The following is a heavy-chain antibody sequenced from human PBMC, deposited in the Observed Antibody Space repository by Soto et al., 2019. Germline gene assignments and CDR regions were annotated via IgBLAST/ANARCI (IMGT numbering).Heavy chain of an antibody. CDR1: GFTFSSYG. Sequence: PGGSLRLSCAASGFTFSSYGMHWVRQAPGKGLEWVAVIWYDGSNKYYADSVKGRFTISRDNSKNTLYLQMNSLRAEDTAVYYCASFRKAVAGPWDAFDIWGQGTMVTVSS. V-gene: IGHV3-33*01. CDR2: IWYDGSNK. CDR3: ASFRKAVAGPWDAFDI. D-gene: IGHD6-19*01. J-gene: IGHJ3*02.